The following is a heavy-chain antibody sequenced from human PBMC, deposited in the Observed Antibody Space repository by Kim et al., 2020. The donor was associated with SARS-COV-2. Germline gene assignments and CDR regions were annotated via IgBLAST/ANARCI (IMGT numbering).Heavy chain of an antibody. CDR1: GGSVSSGSYY. J-gene: IGHJ5*02. CDR2: IYYSGST. CDR3: ARWTPRSKTDNWFDP. D-gene: IGHD3-16*01. Sequence: SETLSLTCTVSGGSVSSGSYYWSWIRQPPGKGLEWIGYIYYSGSTNYNPSLKSRVTISVDTSKNQFSLKLSSVTAADTAVYYCARWTPRSKTDNWFDPWGQGTLVTVSS. V-gene: IGHV4-61*01.